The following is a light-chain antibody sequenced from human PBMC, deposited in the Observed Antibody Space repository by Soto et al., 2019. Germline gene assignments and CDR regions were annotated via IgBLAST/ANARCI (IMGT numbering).Light chain of an antibody. CDR2: GNR. V-gene: IGLV1-40*01. J-gene: IGLJ3*02. Sequence: QSALTQPPSVSGAPGQRVTISCTGNNSNLGAGYDVHWYQQLPGAAPKLVVFGNRNRPSGVPERFSGSKSGTSASLAITGLQAEDEADYYCQAYDYSLTAVVFGGGTKVTVL. CDR1: NSNLGAGYD. CDR3: QAYDYSLTAVV.